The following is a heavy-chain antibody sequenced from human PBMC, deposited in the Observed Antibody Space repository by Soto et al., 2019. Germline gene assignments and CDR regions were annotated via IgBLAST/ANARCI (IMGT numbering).Heavy chain of an antibody. V-gene: IGHV3-15*01. CDR2: IKSKTDGGTT. Sequence: GGSLRLSCAASGFTFSNAWMSWVRQAPGKGLEWVGRIKSKTDGGTTDYAAPVKGRFTISRDDSKNTLYLQMNSLNTEDTAVYYCTTEGVIAVAGTLWPHWGQGTLVTVSS. D-gene: IGHD6-19*01. CDR1: GFTFSNAW. CDR3: TTEGVIAVAGTLWPH. J-gene: IGHJ4*02.